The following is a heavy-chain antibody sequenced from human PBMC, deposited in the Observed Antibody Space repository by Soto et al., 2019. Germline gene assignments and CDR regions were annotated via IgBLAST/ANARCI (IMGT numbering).Heavy chain of an antibody. CDR1: GFPFSNYA. J-gene: IGHJ4*02. D-gene: IGHD1-26*01. CDR2: VSYDGSIE. CDR3: ATLPVGTTSSFDY. V-gene: IGHV3-30-3*01. Sequence: PGGSLRLSCAASGFPFSNYAMHWVRQAPGKGLEWVAVVSYDGSIETYADSVKGRFTISRDNSKNTLYLQMNGLRVEDTALYYCATLPVGTTSSFDYWGQGTLVTVSS.